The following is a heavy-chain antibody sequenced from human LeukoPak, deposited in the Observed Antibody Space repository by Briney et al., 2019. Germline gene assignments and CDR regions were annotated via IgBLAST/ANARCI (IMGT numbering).Heavy chain of an antibody. J-gene: IGHJ5*02. CDR1: GYTFTGYY. CDR2: INPNSGGT. D-gene: IGHD3-22*01. V-gene: IGHV1-2*02. CDR3: ASRYYDSSGYLA. Sequence: VTSVKVSCKASGYTFTGYYMHWVRQAPGQGLEWMGWINPNSGGTNYAQKFQGRVTMTRDTSISTAYMELSRLRSDDTAVYYCASRYYDSSGYLAWGQGTLVTVSS.